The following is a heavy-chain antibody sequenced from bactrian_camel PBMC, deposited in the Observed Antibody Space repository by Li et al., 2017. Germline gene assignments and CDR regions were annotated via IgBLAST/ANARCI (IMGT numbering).Heavy chain of an antibody. CDR2: IRRDGSET. V-gene: IGHV3S40*01. D-gene: IGHD2*01. Sequence: DVQLVESGGGSVQAGGSLTLSCTASDYTLTIYDLAWFCQTSGKEREGIAAIRRDGSETYYADSVKGRFTTSQDNAKNTVYLQMNSLKPEDTAMYYCAARGPYCYTKLSVRDFTYRGQGTQVTVS. CDR3: AARGPYCYTKLSVRDFTY. J-gene: IGHJ4*01. CDR1: DYTLTIYD.